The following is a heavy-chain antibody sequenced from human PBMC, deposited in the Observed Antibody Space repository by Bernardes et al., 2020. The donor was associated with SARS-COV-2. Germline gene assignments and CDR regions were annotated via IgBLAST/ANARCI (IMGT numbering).Heavy chain of an antibody. V-gene: IGHV1-18*04. CDR2: ISGYNGNT. CDR1: GYTFTTYG. D-gene: IGHD2-15*01. J-gene: IGHJ4*02. Sequence: ASLKVSCKASGYTFTTYGIGWVRQAPGHGLEWLGWISGYNGNTNYARHLQDRVSMTIDISTNTAFMELRRLRSDDTAVYYCARVEGFCSGGTCFSLFYFDHWGQGTLVSVSS. CDR3: ARVEGFCSGGTCFSLFYFDH.